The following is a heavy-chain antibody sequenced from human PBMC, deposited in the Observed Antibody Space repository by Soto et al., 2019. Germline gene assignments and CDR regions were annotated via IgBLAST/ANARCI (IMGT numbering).Heavy chain of an antibody. Sequence: SVKVSCKASGGTFSSYAISWVRQAPGQGLEWMGGIIPIFGTANYAQKFQGRVTITADESTSTAYMELSSLRSEDTAVYYCAIVYGSGSYYNVIHFDYWGQGTLVTVSS. V-gene: IGHV1-69*13. J-gene: IGHJ4*02. CDR3: AIVYGSGSYYNVIHFDY. CDR1: GGTFSSYA. CDR2: IIPIFGTA. D-gene: IGHD3-10*01.